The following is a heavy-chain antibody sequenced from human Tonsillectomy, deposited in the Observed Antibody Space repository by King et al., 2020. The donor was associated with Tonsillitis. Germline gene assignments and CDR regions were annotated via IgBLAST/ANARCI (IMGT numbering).Heavy chain of an antibody. CDR3: ANLPFDSFDI. V-gene: IGHV3-33*06. Sequence: QLVQSGGGVVQPGGSLRLSCAASGFTFSDYGMHWVRQAPGKGLECVATLSHDGSAKYYADSVKGRFTISRDNSKNTLYLRMSSLRAADTAIYSCANLPFDSFDIWGQGTMVTVSS. J-gene: IGHJ3*02. CDR2: LSHDGSAK. CDR1: GFTFSDYG.